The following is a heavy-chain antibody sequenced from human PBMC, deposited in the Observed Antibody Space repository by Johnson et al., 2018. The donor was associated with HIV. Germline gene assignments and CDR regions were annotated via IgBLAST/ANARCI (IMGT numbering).Heavy chain of an antibody. CDR1: RFTVSSNY. Sequence: VQLVESGGDLVRPGASLRLPCPASRFTVSSNYFNWVRHAHDKGLECVPLIYTAANRNYADSVKLRFSISRDNSKNTLYLQMNSLRAEDSAVYYCAASWYGVSRPNAFDIWGQGTMVTVSS. D-gene: IGHD2-2*01. CDR2: IYTAANR. V-gene: IGHV3-66*02. J-gene: IGHJ3*02. CDR3: AASWYGVSRPNAFDI.